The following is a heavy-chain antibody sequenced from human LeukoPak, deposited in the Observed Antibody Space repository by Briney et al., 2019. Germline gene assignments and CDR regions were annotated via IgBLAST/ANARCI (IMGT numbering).Heavy chain of an antibody. J-gene: IGHJ5*02. CDR2: INPNSGGT. Sequence: SVKVSCKASGYTFTGYYMHWVRQAPGQGLEWMGWINPNSGGTNYAQKFQGRVTMTRDTSISTAYMELSRLRSDDTAVYYCARAPVIVVVPAAIRGIYWFDPWGQGTLVTVSS. V-gene: IGHV1-2*02. D-gene: IGHD2-2*01. CDR3: ARAPVIVVVPAAIRGIYWFDP. CDR1: GYTFTGYY.